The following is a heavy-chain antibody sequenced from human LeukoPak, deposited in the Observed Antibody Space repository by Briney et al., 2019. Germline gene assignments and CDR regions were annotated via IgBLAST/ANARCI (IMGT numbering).Heavy chain of an antibody. V-gene: IGHV3-49*04. D-gene: IGHD3-10*01. J-gene: IGHJ4*02. CDR2: IRSQGYGGTT. CDR3: TRVSRSGSYSDF. Sequence: GGSLGLSCTTSGFTFGDYAMSWVRQAPGKGLEWVGLIRSQGYGGTTQYAASVKGRFTISRDDSKSIAYLQMNSLKTEDTAVYYCTRVSRSGSYSDFWGQGTLVTVSS. CDR1: GFTFGDYA.